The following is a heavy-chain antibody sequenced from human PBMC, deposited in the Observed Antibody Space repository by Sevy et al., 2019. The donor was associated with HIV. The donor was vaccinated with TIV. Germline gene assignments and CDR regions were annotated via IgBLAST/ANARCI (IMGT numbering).Heavy chain of an antibody. CDR3: TKDRYDDTAFGDY. J-gene: IGHJ4*02. D-gene: IGHD5-12*01. Sequence: GGSLRLSCAASGLVFSDYAMHWVRQAPGKGLEWVAFVSYDGRDQAYAASVEGRFTISRDSFKSTVYLQMNSLRDEDTAVYFYTKDRYDDTAFGDYWGQGSLVTVSS. CDR2: VSYDGRDQ. V-gene: IGHV3-30*04. CDR1: GLVFSDYA.